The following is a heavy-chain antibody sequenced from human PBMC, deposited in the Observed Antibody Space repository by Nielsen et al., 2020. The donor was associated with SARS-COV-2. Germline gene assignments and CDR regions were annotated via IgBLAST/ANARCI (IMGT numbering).Heavy chain of an antibody. J-gene: IGHJ3*02. Sequence: SETLSLTCTVSGGSISSSSYYWGWIRQPPGKGLEWIGSIYYSGSTYYNPSLKSRVTISVDTSKNQFSLKLSSVTAADTAVYYCARDVLRYFRGAFHIWGQGTMVTVSS. D-gene: IGHD3-9*01. CDR2: IYYSGST. CDR1: GGSISSSSYY. CDR3: ARDVLRYFRGAFHI. V-gene: IGHV4-39*07.